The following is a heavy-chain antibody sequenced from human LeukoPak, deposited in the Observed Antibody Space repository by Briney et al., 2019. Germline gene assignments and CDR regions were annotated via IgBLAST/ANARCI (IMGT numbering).Heavy chain of an antibody. J-gene: IGHJ4*02. CDR1: GFTFSSYA. CDR3: ARGGGYSYATVDY. CDR2: ISYDGSNK. Sequence: PGGSLRLSRAASGFTFSSYAMHRVRQAPGKGLEWVAVISYDGSNKYYADSVKGRFTISRDNSKNTLYLQMNSLRAEDTAVYYCARGGGYSYATVDYWGQGTLVTVSS. V-gene: IGHV3-30-3*01. D-gene: IGHD5-18*01.